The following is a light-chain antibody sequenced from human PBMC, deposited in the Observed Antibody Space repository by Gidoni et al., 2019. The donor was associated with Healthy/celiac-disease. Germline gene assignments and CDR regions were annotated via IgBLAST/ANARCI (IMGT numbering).Light chain of an antibody. V-gene: IGKV1-33*01. Sequence: DIQMTQSPSSLSASVGDRVTLTCQASQDISNYLHWYQQKPGKAPKLLIYDASNWETGVPSRFSGSGSGTDFTFTISSLQPEDMATYYCQQYDNLPHTFXXXTKLEIK. CDR3: QQYDNLPHT. J-gene: IGKJ2*01. CDR1: QDISNY. CDR2: DAS.